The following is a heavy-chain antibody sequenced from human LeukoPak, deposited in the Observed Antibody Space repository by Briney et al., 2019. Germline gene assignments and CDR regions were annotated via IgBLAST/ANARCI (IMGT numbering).Heavy chain of an antibody. CDR1: GFTFSSSA. CDR3: ARGAYYYED. V-gene: IGHV3-48*01. CDR2: ISSSSSTI. D-gene: IGHD3-22*01. Sequence: GGSLRLSCAASGFTFSSSAMSWVRQAPGKGLEWVSYISSSSSTIYYADSVKGRFTISRDNAKNSLYLQMNSLRAEDTAVYYCARGAYYYEDWGQGTLVTVSS. J-gene: IGHJ4*02.